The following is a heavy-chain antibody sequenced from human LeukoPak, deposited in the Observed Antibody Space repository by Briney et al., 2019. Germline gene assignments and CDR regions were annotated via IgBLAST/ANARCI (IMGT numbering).Heavy chain of an antibody. CDR3: ARGYGYYY. V-gene: IGHV4-34*01. J-gene: IGHJ4*02. CDR1: GESLSGFY. D-gene: IGHD5-18*01. CDR2: INHSGST. Sequence: SETLSLTCAVYGESLSGFYWSWVRQPPGKGLEWIGEINHSGSTNYNPSLKSRVTISVDTSKNQFSLKLSSVTAADTAVYYCARGYGYYYWGQGTLVTVSS.